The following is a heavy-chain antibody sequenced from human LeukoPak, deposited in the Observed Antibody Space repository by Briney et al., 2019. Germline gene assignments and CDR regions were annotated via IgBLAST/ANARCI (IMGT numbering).Heavy chain of an antibody. CDR3: ARGGYSYGLYVHRAFDI. V-gene: IGHV4-30-2*01. Sequence: SETLSLTCAVSGGSISSGGYSWSWIRQPPGKGLEWIGYIYHSGSTYYNPSLKSRVTISVDTSKNQFSLKLSSVTAADTAVYYCARGGYSYGLYVHRAFDIWGQGTMVTVSS. CDR2: IYHSGST. D-gene: IGHD5-18*01. CDR1: GGSISSGGYS. J-gene: IGHJ3*02.